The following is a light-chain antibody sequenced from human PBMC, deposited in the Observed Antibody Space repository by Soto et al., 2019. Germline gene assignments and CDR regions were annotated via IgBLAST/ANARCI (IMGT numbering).Light chain of an antibody. J-gene: IGLJ3*02. CDR3: SSYTSSSTLRV. CDR2: GVS. CDR1: SSDVGGYNY. V-gene: IGLV2-14*01. Sequence: QSALTQPASVSGSPGQSITISCTGTSSDVGGYNYVSWYQQHPGKAPKLMIYGVSNRPSGVSNRFSGSKSGNTASLTISGLQADDEADYYCSSYTSSSTLRVFGGGTKLTVL.